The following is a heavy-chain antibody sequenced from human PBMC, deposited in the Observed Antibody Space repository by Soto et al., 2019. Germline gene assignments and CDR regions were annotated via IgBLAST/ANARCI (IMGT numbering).Heavy chain of an antibody. D-gene: IGHD1-26*01. J-gene: IGHJ3*02. Sequence: GESLKISCKGSGYSFTSYWIGWVRQMPGKGLEWMGVIYAGDSDARYSPSFQGQVTIPVDKSISTAYLQWSSLRASDTAMYHCAGSLTYSGSYWGGDAFDIWGQGTMVTVSS. CDR1: GYSFTSYW. CDR3: AGSLTYSGSYWGGDAFDI. V-gene: IGHV5-51*01. CDR2: IYAGDSDA.